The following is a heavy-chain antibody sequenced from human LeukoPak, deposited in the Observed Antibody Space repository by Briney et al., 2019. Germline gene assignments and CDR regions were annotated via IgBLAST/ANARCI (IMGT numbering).Heavy chain of an antibody. D-gene: IGHD6-19*01. CDR3: ARESETGGWYDY. CDR1: GFIFA. J-gene: IGHJ4*02. CDR2: ISGDGGST. Sequence: GGSLRLSCAAPGFIFAIHWVRQAPGKGLEWVSLISGDGGSTFYADSVRGRFTISRDNTRKSLSLQMSSLRSEDTALYYCARESETGGWYDYWGQGTLVTVSS. V-gene: IGHV3-43*02.